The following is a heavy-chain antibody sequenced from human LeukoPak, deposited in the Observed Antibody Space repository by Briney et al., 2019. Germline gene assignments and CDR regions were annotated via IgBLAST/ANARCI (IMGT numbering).Heavy chain of an antibody. Sequence: KPSETLSLTCSVSGGSISSYYWSWIRQRPGKGLEWIGYIYYSGSTNYNPSLKSRVTISVDTSENQLSLKLRSVTAADTAVYYCARAHSSSWYMDYWGQGTLVTVSS. J-gene: IGHJ4*02. CDR1: GGSISSYY. CDR2: IYYSGST. V-gene: IGHV4-59*01. CDR3: ARAHSSSWYMDY. D-gene: IGHD6-13*01.